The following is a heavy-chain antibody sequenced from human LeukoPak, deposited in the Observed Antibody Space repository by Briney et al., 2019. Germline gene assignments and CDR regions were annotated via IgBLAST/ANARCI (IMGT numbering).Heavy chain of an antibody. CDR3: AKASYPRFEYYYYYMDV. Sequence: GGSLRLSCAASGFTFSSYAMSWVRQAPGKGLEWASAISGSGGSTYYADSVKGRFTISRDNSKSTLYPQMNSLRAEDTAVYYCAKASYPRFEYYYYYMDVWGKGTTVTISS. V-gene: IGHV3-23*01. D-gene: IGHD3-16*01. CDR2: ISGSGGST. J-gene: IGHJ6*03. CDR1: GFTFSSYA.